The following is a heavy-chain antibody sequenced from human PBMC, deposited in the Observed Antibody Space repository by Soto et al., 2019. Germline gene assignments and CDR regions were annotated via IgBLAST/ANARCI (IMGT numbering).Heavy chain of an antibody. V-gene: IGHV4-34*01. Sequence: SETLSLTCAVYGGSFSGYYWSWIRQPPGKGLEWIGEINHSGSTNYNPSLKSRVTISVDTSKNQFSLKLSSVTAADTSVCYCARGMKRMWLLPFDYWGQGTRVTVSS. D-gene: IGHD3-22*01. CDR1: GGSFSGYY. CDR3: ARGMKRMWLLPFDY. CDR2: INHSGST. J-gene: IGHJ4*02.